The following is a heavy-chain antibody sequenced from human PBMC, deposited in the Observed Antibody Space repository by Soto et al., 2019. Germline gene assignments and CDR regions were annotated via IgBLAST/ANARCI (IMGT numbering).Heavy chain of an antibody. CDR2: TYYRSQWHY. CDR3: ERLVGNSGLDH. V-gene: IGHV6-1*03. Sequence: QVQLQQSGPGLVKPSQTLSLTCAISGDSVSSNSAVWNWIRQSPSIGLEWLGRTYYRSQWHYEYAVFVQSLISIEPNASKNQCSLHLTSETPEDTAVYYCERLVGNSGLDHWCQGTLITVSS. D-gene: IGHD1-26*01. CDR1: GDSVSSNSAV. J-gene: IGHJ4*02.